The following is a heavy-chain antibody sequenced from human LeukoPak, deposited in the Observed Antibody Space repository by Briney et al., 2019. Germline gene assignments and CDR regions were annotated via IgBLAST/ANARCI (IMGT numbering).Heavy chain of an antibody. CDR1: GYTLTELS. V-gene: IGHV1-24*01. Sequence: ASVKVSCKVSGYTLTELSMHWVRQAPGKGLEWMGGFDPEDGETIYAQKFQGRVTMTEDTSTDTAYMELSSLRSEDTAVYYCATGGRVAGALDIWGQGTMVTVSS. CDR2: FDPEDGET. CDR3: ATGGRVAGALDI. D-gene: IGHD6-19*01. J-gene: IGHJ3*02.